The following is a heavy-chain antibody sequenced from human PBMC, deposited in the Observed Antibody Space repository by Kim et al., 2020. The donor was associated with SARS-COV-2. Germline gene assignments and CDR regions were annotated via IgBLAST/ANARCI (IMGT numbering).Heavy chain of an antibody. V-gene: IGHV5-51*01. J-gene: IGHJ3*02. CDR3: ARHATTVTTSDAFDI. D-gene: IGHD4-17*01. Sequence: PSFQGHVTISADKSSTTAYLQWSSLKASDTAMYYCARHATTVTTSDAFDIWGQGTMVTVSS.